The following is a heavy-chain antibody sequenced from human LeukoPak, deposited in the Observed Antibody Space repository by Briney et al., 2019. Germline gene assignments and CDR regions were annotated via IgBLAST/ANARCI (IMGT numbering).Heavy chain of an antibody. Sequence: SETLSHTCAVSGYSISSGYYWGWIRQPPGKGLEWIGSIYHSGSTYYNPSLKSRVTISVDTSKNQFSLKLSSVTAADTAVYYCARGGSGSYYDYYFDYWGQGTLVTVSS. CDR3: ARGGSGSYYDYYFDY. CDR1: GYSISSGYY. D-gene: IGHD3-10*01. J-gene: IGHJ4*02. CDR2: IYHSGST. V-gene: IGHV4-38-2*01.